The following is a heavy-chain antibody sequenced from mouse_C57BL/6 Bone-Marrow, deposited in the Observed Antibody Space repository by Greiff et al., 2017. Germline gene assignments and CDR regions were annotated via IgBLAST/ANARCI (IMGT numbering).Heavy chain of an antibody. V-gene: IGHV1-72*01. CDR2: IDPNSGGT. J-gene: IGHJ4*01. CDR3: ARLRRRVYYYAMDY. D-gene: IGHD2-12*01. CDR1: GYTITSYW. Sequence: QVQLQQPGAELVKPGASVKLSCKASGYTITSYWMHWVKQRPGRGLEWIGRIDPNSGGTKYNEKFKSKDTLTVDKPSSTAYMQLSSLTSEDSAVYYCARLRRRVYYYAMDYWGQGTSVTVSS.